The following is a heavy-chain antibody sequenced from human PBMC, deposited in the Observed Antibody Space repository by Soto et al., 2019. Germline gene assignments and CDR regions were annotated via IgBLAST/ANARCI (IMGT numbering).Heavy chain of an antibody. Sequence: QVQLVESGGGVVQPGRSLGLSCAASGFSFSSYNMHWVRQAPGKGLEWVTFIWRDGNSQSHADSVKGRFTVSRDNSKNTLYLQMDSLRGEDTAVYYCATDSWGPEVWGQGTTVTVSS. CDR1: GFSFSSYN. CDR3: ATDSWGPEV. V-gene: IGHV3-33*01. D-gene: IGHD7-27*01. CDR2: IWRDGNSQ. J-gene: IGHJ6*02.